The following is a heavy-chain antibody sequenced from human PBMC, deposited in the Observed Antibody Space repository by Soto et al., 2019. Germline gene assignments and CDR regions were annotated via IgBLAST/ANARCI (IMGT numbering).Heavy chain of an antibody. V-gene: IGHV2-5*01. CDR3: AHRRFAKYSSLPADFDY. J-gene: IGHJ4*02. Sequence: QITLKESGPTLVKPPQTITLTCTFSVFSRNSSGVGVGWLRQPPGKALEWLALIYWNDEMHYSPSLKSRLTITEVASKQQVVLTVTNMDPVDTATYYCAHRRFAKYSSLPADFDYWGKGILATVSS. CDR1: VFSRNSSGVG. CDR2: IYWNDEM. D-gene: IGHD6-6*01.